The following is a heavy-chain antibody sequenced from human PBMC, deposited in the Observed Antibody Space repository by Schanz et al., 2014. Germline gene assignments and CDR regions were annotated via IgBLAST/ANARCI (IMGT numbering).Heavy chain of an antibody. CDR2: IPYDGSTK. V-gene: IGHV3-30-3*02. Sequence: QVQLVESGGGVVQPGGSLRLSCAASGFTFSSYAMHWVRQAPGKGLEWVAIIPYDGSTKYYADSVKGRFTISRDNSKNTLYLQMNSLRAEDTAVYYCVKEGTVVSGYPRDHWGQGTLVTVSS. D-gene: IGHD2-2*01. CDR1: GFTFSSYA. CDR3: VKEGTVVSGYPRDH. J-gene: IGHJ4*02.